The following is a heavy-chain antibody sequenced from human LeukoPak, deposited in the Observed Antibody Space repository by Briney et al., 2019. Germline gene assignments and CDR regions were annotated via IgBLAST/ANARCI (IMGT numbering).Heavy chain of an antibody. CDR3: ARAAPYSSSFKYFQH. Sequence: GGSLRLSCAASGFTFSSYSMNWVRQAPGKGLEWVSYISSSSSTIYYADSVKGRFTISRDNAKNSLYLQMNSLRDEDTAVYYCARAAPYSSSFKYFQHWDQGTLVTVSS. D-gene: IGHD6-13*01. V-gene: IGHV3-48*02. J-gene: IGHJ1*01. CDR2: ISSSSSTI. CDR1: GFTFSSYS.